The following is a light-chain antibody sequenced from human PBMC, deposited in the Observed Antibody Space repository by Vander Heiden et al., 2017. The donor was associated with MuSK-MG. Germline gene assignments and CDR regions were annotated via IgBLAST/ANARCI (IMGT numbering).Light chain of an antibody. CDR3: QAWDNDMGI. CDR1: KVGGKF. J-gene: IGLJ2*01. V-gene: IGLV3-1*01. Sequence: SYALTQPPSVSVSPGQTATIPCHGDKVGGKFLCWFQQRPGQPPGSVIFQDDKRPSGISERFSGTNSGNNATLTISGTQAVDEAYYYCQAWDNDMGIFGGGTKLTVL. CDR2: QDD.